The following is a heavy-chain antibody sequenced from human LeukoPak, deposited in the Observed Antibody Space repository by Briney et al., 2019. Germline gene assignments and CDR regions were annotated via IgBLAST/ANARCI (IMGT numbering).Heavy chain of an antibody. V-gene: IGHV4-59*08. CDR3: ARLPLGGYYYYYGMDV. CDR2: IYYSGST. Sequence: SETLSLTCTVSGGPISSYYWSWIRQPPGKGLEWIGYIYYSGSTNYNPSLKSRVTISVDTSKNQFSLKLSSVTAADTAVYYCARLPLGGYYYYYGMDVWGQGTTVTVSS. D-gene: IGHD1-26*01. CDR1: GGPISSYY. J-gene: IGHJ6*02.